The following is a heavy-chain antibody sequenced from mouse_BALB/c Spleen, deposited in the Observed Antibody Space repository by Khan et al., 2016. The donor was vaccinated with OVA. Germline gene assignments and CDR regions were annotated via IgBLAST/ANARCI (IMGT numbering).Heavy chain of an antibody. D-gene: IGHD1-1*01. CDR3: VRSGYGSLAY. Sequence: QIQLQQSGPELVKPGASVKMSCKASGYIFTDYVINWVKQRTGQGLEWIGEIYPGSGSTYYHEKFKGKATLTADKSSNTAYMQLSSLTSEDSTVYFCVRSGYGSLAYWGQGTTLTVSS. CDR2: IYPGSGST. CDR1: GYIFTDYV. J-gene: IGHJ2*01. V-gene: IGHV1-77*01.